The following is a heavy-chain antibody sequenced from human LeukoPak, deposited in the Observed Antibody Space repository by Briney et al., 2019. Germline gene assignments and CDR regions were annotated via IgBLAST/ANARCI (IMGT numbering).Heavy chain of an antibody. CDR2: ISSSSSYI. CDR1: GFTFSSYG. D-gene: IGHD2-15*01. J-gene: IGHJ4*02. CDR3: AASYCSGGSCYLSLFDY. V-gene: IGHV3-21*01. Sequence: PGGSLRLSCAASGFTFSSYGMSWVRQAPGKGLEWVSSISSSSSYIYYADSVKGRFTISRDNAKNSLYLQMNSLRAEDTAVYYCAASYCSGGSCYLSLFDYWGQGTLVTVSS.